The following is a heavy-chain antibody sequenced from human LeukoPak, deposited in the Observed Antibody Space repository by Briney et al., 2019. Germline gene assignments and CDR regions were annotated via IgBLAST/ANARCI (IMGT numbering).Heavy chain of an antibody. CDR2: IIPIFGTA. CDR3: AREGAQLLWFGGLLVY. D-gene: IGHD3-10*01. CDR1: GDTFSRYA. J-gene: IGHJ4*02. Sequence: SVKVSCKASGDTFSRYAINWVRQAPGQGLEWMGGIIPIFGTANYAQKFQGRVTITADESTSTAYMELSSLRSEDTAVYYCAREGAQLLWFGGLLVYWGQGTLVTVSS. V-gene: IGHV1-69*13.